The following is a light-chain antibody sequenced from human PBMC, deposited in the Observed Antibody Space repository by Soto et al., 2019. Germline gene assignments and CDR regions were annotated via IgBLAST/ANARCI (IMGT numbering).Light chain of an antibody. J-gene: IGKJ1*01. CDR1: QSVTSNY. CDR2: GAS. Sequence: EIVLTQSPATLSLSPGERATLSCRASQSVTSNYLAWYQQKPGQAPRLLIYGASSRATAIPDRFSGSGSGTDFTLTISRLEAEDVAVYHCQQYGDSPQTFGQGTKVEIK. V-gene: IGKV3-20*01. CDR3: QQYGDSPQT.